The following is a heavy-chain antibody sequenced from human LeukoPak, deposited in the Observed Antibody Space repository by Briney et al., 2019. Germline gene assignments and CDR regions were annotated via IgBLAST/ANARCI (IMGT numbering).Heavy chain of an antibody. Sequence: SETLSLTCTVSGGSTSSGDYYWSWIRQPPGKGLEWIGHIYYSGSTYYNPSLKSRVTISVDTYKNQFSLKLSSVTAADTAVYYCATRLLLWFGELGWFDPWGQGTLVTVSS. CDR3: ATRLLLWFGELGWFDP. D-gene: IGHD3-10*01. V-gene: IGHV4-30-4*01. CDR2: IYYSGST. CDR1: GGSTSSGDYY. J-gene: IGHJ5*02.